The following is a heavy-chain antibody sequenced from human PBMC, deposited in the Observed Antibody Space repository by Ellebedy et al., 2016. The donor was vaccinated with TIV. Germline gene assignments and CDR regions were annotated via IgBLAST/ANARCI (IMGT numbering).Heavy chain of an antibody. CDR3: SRWKY. CDR1: GFTFSDYW. Sequence: GESLKISCAASGFTFSDYWMTWVRQAPGKGLEWVANINQDASRKYYLDSVKGRFTVSRDNTKNSLYLQMNSLRAEDTAVYYCSRWKYWGQGALVTVSS. V-gene: IGHV3-7*01. CDR2: INQDASRK. D-gene: IGHD1-1*01. J-gene: IGHJ4*02.